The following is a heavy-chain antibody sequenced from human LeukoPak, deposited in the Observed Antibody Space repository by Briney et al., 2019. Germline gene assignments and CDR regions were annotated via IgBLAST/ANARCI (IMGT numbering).Heavy chain of an antibody. CDR3: ARAIVVVRGPPNWFDP. CDR1: GGSISSSSYY. Sequence: SETLSLTCAVYGGSISSSSYYWGWIRQPPGKGLEWIGSIYYSGSTYYNPSLKSRVTISVDTSKNQFSLKLSSVTAADTAVYYCARAIVVVRGPPNWFDPWGQGTLVTVSS. V-gene: IGHV4-39*07. CDR2: IYYSGST. D-gene: IGHD3-22*01. J-gene: IGHJ5*02.